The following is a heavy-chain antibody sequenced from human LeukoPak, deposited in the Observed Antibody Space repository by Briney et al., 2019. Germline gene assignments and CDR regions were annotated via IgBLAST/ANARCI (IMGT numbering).Heavy chain of an antibody. J-gene: IGHJ4*02. CDR2: IGAFSANT. Sequence: GASVKVSCKASGGTFSSYAISWVRQAPGQGLEWMAWIGAFSANTNYAQKFQGRVSLTADTSTSTAYMELTTLTSDDTAVYYCARGSSYTSSWHEDYWGQGTLVTVSS. D-gene: IGHD6-13*01. CDR1: GGTFSSYA. V-gene: IGHV1-18*01. CDR3: ARGSSYTSSWHEDY.